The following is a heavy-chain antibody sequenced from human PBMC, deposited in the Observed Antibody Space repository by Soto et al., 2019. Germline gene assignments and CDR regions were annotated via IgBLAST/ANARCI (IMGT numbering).Heavy chain of an antibody. V-gene: IGHV3-9*01. J-gene: IGHJ3*01. CDR3: AKGRVYDYVSS. CDR1: GFTFDDYA. D-gene: IGHD3-16*01. Sequence: EVQLVESGGGLVQPGRSLRLSCAASGFTFDDYAMHWVRQAPGKGLEWVSGISWNSGSIGYADSVKGRFTISRDNAKNSLYLQMNSLRAEDTALYYCAKGRVYDYVSSWGQGTMVTVPS. CDR2: ISWNSGSI.